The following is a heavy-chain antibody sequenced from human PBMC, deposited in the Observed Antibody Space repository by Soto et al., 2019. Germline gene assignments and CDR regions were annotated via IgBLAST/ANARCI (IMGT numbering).Heavy chain of an antibody. CDR1: GFSFSSSS. CDR2: ISSSSSYI. D-gene: IGHD4-17*01. V-gene: IGHV3-21*01. Sequence: EVQLVESGGGLVKSGGSLRLSCAASGFSFSSSSMSWVRQAPGKGLEWVSSISSSSSYIYYADSLKGRFTISRDNAKNSLFLQMNSLKAEDTAVYYCARAMSTVTTWYFDLWGRGTRVTVSS. CDR3: ARAMSTVTTWYFDL. J-gene: IGHJ2*01.